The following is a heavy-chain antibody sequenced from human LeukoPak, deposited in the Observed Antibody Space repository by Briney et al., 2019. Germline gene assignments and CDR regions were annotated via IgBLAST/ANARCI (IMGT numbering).Heavy chain of an antibody. CDR1: GGSISSSSYY. J-gene: IGHJ5*01. V-gene: IGHV4-39*01. CDR2: IYYSGST. CDR3: ARVAAGSGWYVSWFDS. Sequence: SETLSLTCTVSGGSISSSSYYWGWIRQPPGKGLEWIGSIYYSGSTYYNPSLKSRVTISVDTSKNQFSLKLSSVTAADTAVYYCARVAAGSGWYVSWFDSWGQGTLVTVSS. D-gene: IGHD6-19*01.